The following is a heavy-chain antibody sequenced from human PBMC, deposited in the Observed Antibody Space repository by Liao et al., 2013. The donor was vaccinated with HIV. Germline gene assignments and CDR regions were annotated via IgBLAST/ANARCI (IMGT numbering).Heavy chain of an antibody. CDR1: GGSISGSDYY. Sequence: QLQLQESGPGLVQPSETLSLTCTVSGGSISGSDYYWGWIRQPPGKGLGWIGSIFYSGSTYYNPSLKSRVTISVDRSKNQFSLKLTSVTAADTAVYYCARVSPDYYDSSGYSHFDYWGQGTLVTVSS. J-gene: IGHJ4*02. V-gene: IGHV4-39*07. CDR2: IFYSGST. CDR3: ARVSPDYYDSSGYSHFDY. D-gene: IGHD3-22*01.